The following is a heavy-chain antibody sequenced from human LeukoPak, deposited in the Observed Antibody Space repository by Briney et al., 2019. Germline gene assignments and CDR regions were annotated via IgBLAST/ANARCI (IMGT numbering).Heavy chain of an antibody. CDR3: ARSGYCSSTSCPRYFDL. J-gene: IGHJ2*01. Sequence: ASVTDSFMSSVYTFTSYGFSGLRPPPGQELEGMGGISAYNGNTSYAQKLQGRVTMTTDTSTSTAYMELRSLRSDDTAVYYCARSGYCSSTSCPRYFDLWGRGTLVTVSS. V-gene: IGHV1-18*01. CDR1: VYTFTSYG. D-gene: IGHD2-2*01. CDR2: ISAYNGNT.